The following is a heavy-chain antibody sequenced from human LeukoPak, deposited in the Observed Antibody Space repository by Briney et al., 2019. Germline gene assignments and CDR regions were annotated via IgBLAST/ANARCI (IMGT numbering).Heavy chain of an antibody. J-gene: IGHJ5*02. CDR3: AHTEDDYVWGSYRRINWFDP. D-gene: IGHD3-16*02. Sequence: SGPTLVKPTQTLTLTCTFSGLSLSTSGVGVGWIRQPPGKALEWLALIYWDDDKRYSPSLKSRLTITKDTSKNQVVLTMTNMDPVDTATYYCAHTEDDYVWGSYRRINWFDPWGQGTLVTVSS. CDR1: GLSLSTSGVG. V-gene: IGHV2-5*02. CDR2: IYWDDDK.